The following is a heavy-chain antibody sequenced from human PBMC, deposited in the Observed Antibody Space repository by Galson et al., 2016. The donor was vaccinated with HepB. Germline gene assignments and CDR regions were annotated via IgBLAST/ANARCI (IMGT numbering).Heavy chain of an antibody. V-gene: IGHV4-34*01. Sequence: SETLCLTCAVFGESLSSFYGHWIRQSPGKGLEWLGEIHLSGSTKYNPSLKGRVSLSLDTSKKQFSLQLSSVTAADTAMYYCALWAGSKSDFWGQGTPVSVSS. CDR3: ALWAGSKSDF. CDR1: GESLSSFY. J-gene: IGHJ4*02. CDR2: IHLSGST. D-gene: IGHD3-10*01.